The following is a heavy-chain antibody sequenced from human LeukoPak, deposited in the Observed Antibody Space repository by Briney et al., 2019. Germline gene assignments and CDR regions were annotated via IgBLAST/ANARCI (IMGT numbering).Heavy chain of an antibody. CDR2: IYPGDSDT. V-gene: IGHV5-51*01. CDR3: ARTYYDFWSGYGSPFDY. D-gene: IGHD3-3*01. Sequence: GESLKISCKGSGYSFTSYWIGWVRQMPGKGLEWMGIIYPGDSDTRYSPSFQGQVTISADKSISTAYLQWSSLKASDTAMYYCARTYYDFWSGYGSPFDYWGQGTLVTVSS. CDR1: GYSFTSYW. J-gene: IGHJ4*02.